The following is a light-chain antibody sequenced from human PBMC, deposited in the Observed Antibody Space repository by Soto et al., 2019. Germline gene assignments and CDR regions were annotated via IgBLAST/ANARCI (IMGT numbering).Light chain of an antibody. J-gene: IGKJ3*01. V-gene: IGKV3-15*01. Sequence: EIVMTQSPATLSVSPGERATLSCRASQSVSSNLAWYQQKPGQAPRLLIYGASTRATGIPARFSGSGSGTEFTLTISSLQPEDFATYYCQQVDSYPRTFGPGTTVEI. CDR1: QSVSSN. CDR2: GAS. CDR3: QQVDSYPRT.